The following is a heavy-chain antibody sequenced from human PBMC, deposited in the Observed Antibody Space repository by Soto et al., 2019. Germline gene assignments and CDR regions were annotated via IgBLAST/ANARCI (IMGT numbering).Heavy chain of an antibody. Sequence: QVQLVESGGGVVQPGRSLRLSCAASGFTFSSYGMHWVRQAPGKGLEWVAVIWYDGSNKYYADSVKGRFTISRDNSKNKLHLQMNSLRAEDTAVYYCASCVGLRFGEVDDFGYWGQCTLVTVSS. CDR1: GFTFSSYG. V-gene: IGHV3-33*01. D-gene: IGHD3-10*01. J-gene: IGHJ4*02. CDR2: IWYDGSNK. CDR3: ASCVGLRFGEVDDFGY.